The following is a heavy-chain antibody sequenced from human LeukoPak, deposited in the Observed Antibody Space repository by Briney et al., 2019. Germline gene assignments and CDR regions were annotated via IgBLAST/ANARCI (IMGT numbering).Heavy chain of an antibody. CDR1: GFTFSSYS. CDR3: AKNGYCSGGSCYGSTTAYYYYYYMDV. V-gene: IGHV3-30*02. J-gene: IGHJ6*03. Sequence: GGSLRLSCAASGFTFSSYSMNWVRQAPGKGLEWVAFIRYDGSNKYYADSVKGRFTISRDNSKNTLYLQMNSLRAEDTAVYYCAKNGYCSGGSCYGSTTAYYYYYYMDVWGKGTTVTISS. CDR2: IRYDGSNK. D-gene: IGHD2-15*01.